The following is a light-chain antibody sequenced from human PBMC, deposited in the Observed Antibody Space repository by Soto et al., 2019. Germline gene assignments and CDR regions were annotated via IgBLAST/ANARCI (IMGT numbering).Light chain of an antibody. CDR3: QQYNRWPPLT. J-gene: IGKJ4*01. CDR2: GAS. CDR1: QSVSTN. V-gene: IGKV3-15*01. Sequence: IVMTQSPATLSVSPGERATLSCWASQSVSTNLAWYQQKPGQAPRLLIHGASNRATGIPARFSGSGSGTEFTLTISSLQSEDFAVYYCQQYNRWPPLTFGGGTKVEIK.